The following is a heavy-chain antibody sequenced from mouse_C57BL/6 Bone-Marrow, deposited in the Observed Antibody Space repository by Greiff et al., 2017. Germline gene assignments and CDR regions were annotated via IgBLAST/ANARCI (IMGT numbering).Heavy chain of an antibody. D-gene: IGHD5-1*01. V-gene: IGHV1-43*01. CDR3: ARERVRYYAMDY. CDR1: GYSFTGYY. Sequence: EVQLQQSGPELVKPGASVKISCKASGYSFTGYYMHWVKQSSEKSLEWIGEINPSTGGTSHNQKFKGKATLTVDKSSSTAYMQLKSLTSEDSAVYYCARERVRYYAMDYWGQGTSVTVSS. J-gene: IGHJ4*01. CDR2: INPSTGGT.